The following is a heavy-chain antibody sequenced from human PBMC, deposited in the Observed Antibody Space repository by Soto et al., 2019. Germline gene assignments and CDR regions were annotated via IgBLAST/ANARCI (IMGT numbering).Heavy chain of an antibody. CDR1: GEKGKSVG. D-gene: IGHD1-26*01. CDR3: ARDGWWELLPFAY. V-gene: IGHV1-18*01. Sequence: ASVMISDRATGEKGKSVGLGGGRQTNGQGLEWMGWISAYNGNTNYAQKLQGRVTMTTDTSTSTAYMELRSLRSDDTAVYYCARDGWWELLPFAYLVQRTLVPVFS. J-gene: IGHJ4*02. CDR2: ISAYNGNT.